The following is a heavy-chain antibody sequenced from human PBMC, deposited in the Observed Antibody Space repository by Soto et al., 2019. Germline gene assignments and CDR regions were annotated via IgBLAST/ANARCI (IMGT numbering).Heavy chain of an antibody. D-gene: IGHD3-3*01. CDR2: IWSDGSNK. CDR1: GFTFSSYG. J-gene: IGHJ4*02. Sequence: QVQLVESEGGVVQHGRSLRLSCAASGFTFSSYGMHWVRQAPGKGLEWVAVIWSDGSNKYYADSVKGRFTISRDNSKNTLYLQVNSLRAEDTAVYYCAKEFWSGPFDYWGQGTLVTVSS. V-gene: IGHV3-33*06. CDR3: AKEFWSGPFDY.